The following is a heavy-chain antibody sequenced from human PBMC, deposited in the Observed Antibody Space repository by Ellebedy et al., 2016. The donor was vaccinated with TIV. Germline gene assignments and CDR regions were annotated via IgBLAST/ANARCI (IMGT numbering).Heavy chain of an antibody. D-gene: IGHD6-19*01. Sequence: GESLKISCAVSGFTLSSYDLHWVRQATGKGLEWVSVIGIAGDTYYSGSVKGRFTISREDARSSLHLQMNSLRAGDAAVYYCARAVGGTYFDYWGQGTLVTVSS. CDR2: IGIAGDT. CDR3: ARAVGGTYFDY. CDR1: GFTLSSYD. V-gene: IGHV3-13*01. J-gene: IGHJ4*02.